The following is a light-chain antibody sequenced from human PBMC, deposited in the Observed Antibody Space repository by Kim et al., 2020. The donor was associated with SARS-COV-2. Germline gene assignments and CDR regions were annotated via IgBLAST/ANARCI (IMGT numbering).Light chain of an antibody. CDR1: QSISSH. J-gene: IGKJ3*01. Sequence: DIQMTQSPSSLTASVGDRVTITCRTSQSISSHLNWYHQKPGRATKLLISAASTLQGGVPSRFSGSGSETDFTLTISSLQPEDFATYFCQQSYITPLTFGPGTKVDIK. CDR2: AAS. CDR3: QQSYITPLT. V-gene: IGKV1-39*01.